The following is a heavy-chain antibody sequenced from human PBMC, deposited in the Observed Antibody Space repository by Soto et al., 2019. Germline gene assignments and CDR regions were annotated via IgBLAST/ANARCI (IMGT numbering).Heavy chain of an antibody. CDR3: ARGQEGVVATH. J-gene: IGHJ4*02. Sequence: QVQLQQWGAGLLKPSETLSLNCAVTGGSLSGYYWSWIRQPPGKGLEWIGEVKDGGHTNYSPSLRGXXTXSSXTSNNQLSLRLNSVTAADTGVYYCARGQEGVVATHWDQGSLVTVSS. CDR2: VKDGGHT. V-gene: IGHV4-34*01. CDR1: GGSLSGYY. D-gene: IGHD5-12*01.